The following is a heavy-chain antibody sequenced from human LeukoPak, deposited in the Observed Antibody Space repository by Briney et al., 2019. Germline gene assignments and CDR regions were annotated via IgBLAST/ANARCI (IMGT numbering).Heavy chain of an antibody. V-gene: IGHV1-2*04. J-gene: IGHJ6*02. D-gene: IGHD1-1*01. Sequence: ASVKVSCKASGYTFTGYYMHWVRQAPGQGLEWMGWINPNSGGTNYAQKFQGWVTMTRDTSISTAYMELSRLRPDDTAVYYCARTTGTTSDYYYGMDVWGQGTTVTVSS. CDR2: INPNSGGT. CDR1: GYTFTGYY. CDR3: ARTTGTTSDYYYGMDV.